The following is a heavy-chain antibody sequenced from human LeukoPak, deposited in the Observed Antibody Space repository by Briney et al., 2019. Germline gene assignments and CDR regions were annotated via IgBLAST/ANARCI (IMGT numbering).Heavy chain of an antibody. Sequence: GRSLRLSCAASGFTFSSYAMHWVRQAPGKGQEWVAVISYDGSNKYYADSVKGRFTISRDNSKNTLYLQMNSLRAEDTAVYYCAREVVTMEGTNWFDPWGQGTLVTVSS. J-gene: IGHJ5*02. V-gene: IGHV3-30-3*01. CDR2: ISYDGSNK. CDR1: GFTFSSYA. D-gene: IGHD3-3*01. CDR3: AREVVTMEGTNWFDP.